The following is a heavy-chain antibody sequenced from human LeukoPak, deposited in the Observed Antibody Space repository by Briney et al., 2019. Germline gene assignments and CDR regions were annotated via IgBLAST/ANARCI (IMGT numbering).Heavy chain of an antibody. V-gene: IGHV3-23*01. CDR2: IGGTGYDI. Sequence: GGSLRLSCAASGFTFNSYAMTWVRQAPGKGLEWVAAIGGTGYDIFYADSVKGRFTISRDNSKNTLFLQMNSLRAEDTAVYYCAKLAGLTYEEHYFDYWGQGTLVTVSS. D-gene: IGHD1-26*01. CDR3: AKLAGLTYEEHYFDY. J-gene: IGHJ4*02. CDR1: GFTFNSYA.